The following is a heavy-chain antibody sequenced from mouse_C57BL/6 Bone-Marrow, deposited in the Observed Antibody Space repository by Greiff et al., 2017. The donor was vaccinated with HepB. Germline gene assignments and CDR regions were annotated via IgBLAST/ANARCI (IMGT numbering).Heavy chain of an antibody. Sequence: DVMLVESGGGLVKPGGSLKLSCAASGFTFSDYGMHWVRQAPEKGLEWVAYISSGSSTIYYADTVKGRFTISRDNAQNTLFLQMTSLRSEDTAMYYCARMGGNYWGQGTSVTVSS. CDR2: ISSGSSTI. CDR1: GFTFSDYG. CDR3: ARMGGNY. V-gene: IGHV5-17*01. D-gene: IGHD1-1*01. J-gene: IGHJ4*01.